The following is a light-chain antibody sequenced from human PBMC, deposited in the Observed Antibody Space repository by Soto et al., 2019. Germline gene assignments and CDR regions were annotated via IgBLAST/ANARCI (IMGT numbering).Light chain of an antibody. V-gene: IGLV2-14*01. CDR1: SSDVGGYNY. CDR2: DVS. Sequence: QSALTQPASVSGSPGQSITISCTGTSSDVGGYNYVSWYQQHPSKAPKLMIYDVSNRPSGVSNRFFGSKSGNTASLTISGLQAEDEADYYCSSYTSSSTLYVFGTGTKLTVL. J-gene: IGLJ1*01. CDR3: SSYTSSSTLYV.